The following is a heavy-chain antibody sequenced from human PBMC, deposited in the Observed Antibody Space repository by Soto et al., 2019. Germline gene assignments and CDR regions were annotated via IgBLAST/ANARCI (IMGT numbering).Heavy chain of an antibody. D-gene: IGHD2-2*02. V-gene: IGHV3-48*03. CDR2: ISSSGSTI. Sequence: GGSLRLSCAASGFTFSSYEMNWVRQAPGKGLEWVSYISSSGSTIYYADSVKGRFTISRDNAKNSLYLQMNSLRAEDTAVYYCARDSRGYTDDAFDIWGQGTMVTVSS. CDR3: ARDSRGYTDDAFDI. J-gene: IGHJ3*02. CDR1: GFTFSSYE.